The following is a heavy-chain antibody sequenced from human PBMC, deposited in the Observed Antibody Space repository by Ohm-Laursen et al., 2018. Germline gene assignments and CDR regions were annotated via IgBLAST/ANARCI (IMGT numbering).Heavy chain of an antibody. CDR2: ISRDGSTK. V-gene: IGHV3-30*18. D-gene: IGHD3-10*01. J-gene: IGHJ4*02. Sequence: SLRLSCTASGFTFDDYGMHWVRQAPGKGLEWVAIISRDGSTKYYGDSVKGRFTISRDDSKNTLFLQMSALRAEDTALYYCAKENPSYFYDYWGQGTLVTVSS. CDR1: GFTFDDYG. CDR3: AKENPSYFYDY.